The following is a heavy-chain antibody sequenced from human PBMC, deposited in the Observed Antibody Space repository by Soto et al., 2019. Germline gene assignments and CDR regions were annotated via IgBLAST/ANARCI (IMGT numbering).Heavy chain of an antibody. CDR2: IRSSSSTI. V-gene: IGHV3-48*01. Sequence: EVQLVESGGGFVQPGGSLGFSCAASGFTVISYSMNWVRQAPGKGLEWVSYIRSSSSTIYYADDVKGRFTISRDNAKNSLYLQMNSLRAANTAVYYCARHLERWGQGTLVTVSS. CDR3: ARHLER. CDR1: GFTVISYS. J-gene: IGHJ4*02.